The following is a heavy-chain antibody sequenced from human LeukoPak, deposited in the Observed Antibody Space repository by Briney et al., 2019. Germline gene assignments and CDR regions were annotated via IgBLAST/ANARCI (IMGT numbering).Heavy chain of an antibody. CDR2: INHSGST. CDR3: ARVCGLDTYYYFDY. Sequence: SETLSLTCAVYGGSFSGYYWSWIRQPPGKGLEWIGEINHSGSTNYNPSHKSRVTISVDTSKNQFSLKLSSVTAADTAVYYCARVCGLDTYYYFDYWGQGTLVTVSS. J-gene: IGHJ4*02. CDR1: GGSFSGYY. V-gene: IGHV4-34*01. D-gene: IGHD2-21*01.